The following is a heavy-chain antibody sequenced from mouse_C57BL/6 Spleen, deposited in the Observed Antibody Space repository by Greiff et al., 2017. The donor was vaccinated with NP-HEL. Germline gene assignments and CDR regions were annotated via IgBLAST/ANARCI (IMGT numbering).Heavy chain of an antibody. V-gene: IGHV5-16*01. CDR1: GFTFSDYY. CDR3: ARVPYYGSSYYAMDY. CDR2: INYDGSST. D-gene: IGHD1-1*01. Sequence: EVQRVESEGGLVQPGSSMKLSCTASGFTFSDYYMAWVRQVPEKGLEWVANINYDGSSTYYLDSLKSRFIISRDNAKNILYLQMSSLKSEDTATYYCARVPYYGSSYYAMDYWGQGTSVTVSS. J-gene: IGHJ4*01.